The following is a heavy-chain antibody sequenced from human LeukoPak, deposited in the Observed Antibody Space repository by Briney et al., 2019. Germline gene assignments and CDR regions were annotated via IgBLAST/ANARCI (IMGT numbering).Heavy chain of an antibody. Sequence: QPGRSLRLSCAASGFTFSSYGMHWVRQAPGKGLEWVAVISYDGSNKYYADSAKGRFTISRDNSKNTLYLQMNSLRAEDTAVYYCAKAPPDQYYYDSSGYSGYWGQGTLVTVSS. D-gene: IGHD3-22*01. J-gene: IGHJ4*02. CDR3: AKAPPDQYYYDSSGYSGY. CDR1: GFTFSSYG. CDR2: ISYDGSNK. V-gene: IGHV3-30*18.